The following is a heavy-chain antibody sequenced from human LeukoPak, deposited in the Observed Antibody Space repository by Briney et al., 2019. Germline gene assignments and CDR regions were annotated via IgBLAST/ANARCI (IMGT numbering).Heavy chain of an antibody. J-gene: IGHJ6*02. CDR1: GGTFSSYA. CDR3: ARRGGANGDYYYYGMDV. Sequence: ASVKVSFKASGGTFSSYAISWVRQAPGQGLEWVGGIIPIFGTANYAQKFQGRVTITADESTSTAYMELSSLRSEDTAVYYCARRGGANGDYYYYGMDVWGQGATVTVSS. CDR2: IIPIFGTA. V-gene: IGHV1-69*13. D-gene: IGHD4-17*01.